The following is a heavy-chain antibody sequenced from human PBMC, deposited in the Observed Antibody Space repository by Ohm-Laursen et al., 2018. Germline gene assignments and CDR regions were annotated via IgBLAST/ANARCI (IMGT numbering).Heavy chain of an antibody. Sequence: SSVKVSCKVSGYTFSTYGISWVRQAPGQSLEWMGWISAYNGYTNYAQNLQGRVTMTTDTSTSTAYIELRSLRSDDTAVYYCASHCTGTSCPFDYWGRGTLVTVSS. V-gene: IGHV1-18*01. CDR3: ASHCTGTSCPFDY. CDR2: ISAYNGYT. CDR1: GYTFSTYG. D-gene: IGHD2-2*01. J-gene: IGHJ4*02.